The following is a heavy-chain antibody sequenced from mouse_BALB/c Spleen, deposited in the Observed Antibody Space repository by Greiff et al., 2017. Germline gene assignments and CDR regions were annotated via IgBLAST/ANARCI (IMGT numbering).Heavy chain of an antibody. CDR3: VRERGPYGNYFNWYFDV. J-gene: IGHJ1*01. CDR2: IWTGGGT. V-gene: IGHV2-9-2*01. D-gene: IGHD2-1*01. Sequence: VKLVESGPGLVAPSQSLSITCTVSGFSLTSYDISWIHQPPGKGLEWLGVIWTGGGTNYNSAFMSRLSISKDNSKSQVFLKMNSLQTDDTAIYYCVRERGPYGNYFNWYFDVWGAGTTVTVSS. CDR1: GFSLTSYD.